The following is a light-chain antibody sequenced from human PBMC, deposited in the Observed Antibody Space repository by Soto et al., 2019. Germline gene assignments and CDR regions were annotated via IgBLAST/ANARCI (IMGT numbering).Light chain of an antibody. Sequence: DIQMTQSPSSLSASVGDTVTITCRASQSIGKHLNWYQQKPGKAPKFLIYSVSSLQSGVPSRFSGSGSGTDFTLTINSLQPKDFATYYCQQGYSSAITFGQGTRLEI. J-gene: IGKJ5*01. CDR3: QQGYSSAIT. V-gene: IGKV1-39*01. CDR2: SVS. CDR1: QSIGKH.